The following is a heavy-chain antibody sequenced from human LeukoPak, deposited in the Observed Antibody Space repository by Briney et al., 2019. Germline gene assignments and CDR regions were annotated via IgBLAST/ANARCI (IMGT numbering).Heavy chain of an antibody. J-gene: IGHJ5*02. V-gene: IGHV4-39*01. D-gene: IGHD6-13*01. CDR1: GGSISSSSYY. CDR2: IYYSGRT. CDR3: ARRSSSFHWFDP. Sequence: SETLSLTCTVSGGSISSSSYYWGWIRQPPGKGLEWIESIYYSGRTYYNPSLKSRFTISVDTSKNQFSLKLSSVTAADTAVYYCARRSSSFHWFDPWGQGTLVTVSS.